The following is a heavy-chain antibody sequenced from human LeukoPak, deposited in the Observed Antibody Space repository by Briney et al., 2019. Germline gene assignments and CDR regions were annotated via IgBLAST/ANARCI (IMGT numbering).Heavy chain of an antibody. J-gene: IGHJ4*02. D-gene: IGHD3-10*01. Sequence: PSETLSLTCTVSGGSISSGGYYWSWIRQHPGTGLEWIGYIYYSGSTYYNPSLKSRVTISVDTSKNQFSLKLSSVTAADTAVYYCARDVGTMVRGVFLDYWGQGTLVTVSS. V-gene: IGHV4-31*03. CDR2: IYYSGST. CDR1: GGSISSGGYY. CDR3: ARDVGTMVRGVFLDY.